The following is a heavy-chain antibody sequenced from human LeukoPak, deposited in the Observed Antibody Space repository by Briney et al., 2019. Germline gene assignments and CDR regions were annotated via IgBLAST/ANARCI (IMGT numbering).Heavy chain of an antibody. CDR2: IYYSGST. CDR3: ARGAYDYVSY. J-gene: IGHJ4*02. D-gene: IGHD2-2*01. V-gene: IGHV4-59*01. Sequence: SETLSVTCTVSGGSISSYYWSWIRQPPGKGLEWIGYIYYSGSTNYNPSLKSRVTISVDTSKNQFSLKLSSVTAADTAVYYCARGAYDYVSYWGQGTLVTVSS. CDR1: GGSISSYY.